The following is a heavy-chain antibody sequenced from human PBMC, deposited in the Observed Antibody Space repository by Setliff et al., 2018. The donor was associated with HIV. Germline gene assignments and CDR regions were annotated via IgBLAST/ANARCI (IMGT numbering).Heavy chain of an antibody. Sequence: LRLSCVASGFNFEYHIMYWVRQVPGKGLEWVSTINWNSDFIAYADSVKGRFTVARDNANSSLYLQMNSLRPEDSALYYCVREGSVSGKYYYYMNLWGKGTTVTVSS. CDR1: GFNFEYHI. D-gene: IGHD6-19*01. CDR3: VREGSVSGKYYYYMNL. CDR2: INWNSDFI. J-gene: IGHJ6*03. V-gene: IGHV3-9*01.